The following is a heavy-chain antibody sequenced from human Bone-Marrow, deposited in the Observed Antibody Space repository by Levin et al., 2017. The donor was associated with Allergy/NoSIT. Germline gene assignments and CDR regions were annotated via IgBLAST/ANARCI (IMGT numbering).Heavy chain of an antibody. CDR2: ISSESRVI. CDR1: GFTFGDSY. D-gene: IGHD3-22*01. Sequence: GGSLRLSCAASGFTFGDSYMSWIRQAPGKGLEWISYISSESRVISNADSVKGRFTVSRDNAKNSLFLEMHSLTADDTAIYYCARGARGGYYVDWGQGILVTVSS. V-gene: IGHV3-11*01. CDR3: ARGARGGYYVD. J-gene: IGHJ4*02.